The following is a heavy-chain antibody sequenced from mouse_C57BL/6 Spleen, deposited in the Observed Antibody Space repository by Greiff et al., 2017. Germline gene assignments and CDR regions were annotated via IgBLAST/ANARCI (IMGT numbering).Heavy chain of an antibody. Sequence: DVKLVESGGGLVKPGGSLKLSCAASGFTFSDYGMHWVRQAPEKGLEWVAYISSGSSTIYYADTVKGRFTISRDNAKNTLFLQMTSLRSEDTAMYYCARSLITTVVATHFDYWGQGTTLTVSS. CDR1: GFTFSDYG. J-gene: IGHJ2*01. V-gene: IGHV5-17*01. D-gene: IGHD1-1*01. CDR2: ISSGSSTI. CDR3: ARSLITTVVATHFDY.